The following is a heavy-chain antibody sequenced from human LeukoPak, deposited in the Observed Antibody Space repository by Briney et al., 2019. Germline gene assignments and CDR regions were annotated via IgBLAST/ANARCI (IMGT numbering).Heavy chain of an antibody. CDR3: ARADSYSSSWEY. Sequence: SETLSLTCTVSGGSISSSSYYWGWIRQPPGKGLEWIGSIYYSGSTYYNPSLKSRVTISVDTSKNQFSLKLSSVTAADTAVYYCARADSYSSSWEYRGQGTLVTVSS. V-gene: IGHV4-39*01. CDR1: GGSISSSSYY. CDR2: IYYSGST. D-gene: IGHD6-13*01. J-gene: IGHJ4*02.